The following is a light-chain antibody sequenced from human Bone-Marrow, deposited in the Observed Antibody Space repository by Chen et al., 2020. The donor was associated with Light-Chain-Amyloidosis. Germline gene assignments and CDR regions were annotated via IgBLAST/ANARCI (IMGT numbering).Light chain of an antibody. Sequence: EIVLTQSPATLSLSPGERATLSCRASQSVSSFLAWYQQKPGQSPRLLIYGASKRATGIPARFSGSGSGTDFTLTISSLESEDFAVYYCQQRSDWPLTFGGGTKVEIK. CDR1: QSVSSF. CDR3: QQRSDWPLT. CDR2: GAS. V-gene: IGKV3-11*01. J-gene: IGKJ4*01.